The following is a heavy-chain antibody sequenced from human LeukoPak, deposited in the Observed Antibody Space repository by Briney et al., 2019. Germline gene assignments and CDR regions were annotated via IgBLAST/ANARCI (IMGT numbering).Heavy chain of an antibody. Sequence: AASVKVSCKASGYTFTSYGSSWVRQAPGQGLEWMGWISAYNGNTNYAQKLQGRVTMTTDTSTSTASMELRSLRSDDTAVYYCARGPRIVGAASPILDWGQGTLVTVSS. CDR3: ARGPRIVGAASPILD. CDR1: GYTFTSYG. D-gene: IGHD1-26*01. CDR2: ISAYNGNT. J-gene: IGHJ4*02. V-gene: IGHV1-18*01.